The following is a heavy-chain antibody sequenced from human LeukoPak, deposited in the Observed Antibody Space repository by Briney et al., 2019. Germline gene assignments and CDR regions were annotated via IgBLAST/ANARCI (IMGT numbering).Heavy chain of an antibody. CDR3: AKDRRPLSIAARPGWFDP. V-gene: IGHV3-23*01. D-gene: IGHD6-6*01. Sequence: PGGSLRLSCAASGFTFSSSAMSWVRQAPGKGLEWVSAISGSGGSTYYADSVKGRFTISRDNSKNTLYLQMNSLRAEDTAVYYCAKDRRPLSIAARPGWFDPWGQGTLVTVSS. CDR2: ISGSGGST. J-gene: IGHJ5*02. CDR1: GFTFSSSA.